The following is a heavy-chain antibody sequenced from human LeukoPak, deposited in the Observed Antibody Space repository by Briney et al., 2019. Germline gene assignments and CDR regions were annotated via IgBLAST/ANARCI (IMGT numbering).Heavy chain of an antibody. Sequence: GGSLRLSCAASGFTFSSYSMNWVRQAPGKGLEWVSSTSSSSSYIYYADSVKGRFTISRDNARNSLYLQMNSLRAEDTAVYYCARDGLAAATLHWCFDLWGRGTLVTVSS. J-gene: IGHJ2*01. CDR1: GFTFSSYS. D-gene: IGHD6-25*01. CDR3: ARDGLAAATLHWCFDL. CDR2: TSSSSSYI. V-gene: IGHV3-21*01.